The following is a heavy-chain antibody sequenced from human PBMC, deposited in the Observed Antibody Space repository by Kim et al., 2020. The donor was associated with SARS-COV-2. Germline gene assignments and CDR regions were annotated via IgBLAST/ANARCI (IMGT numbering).Heavy chain of an antibody. V-gene: IGHV3-66*01. CDR2: IYSGGST. CDR1: GFTVSSNY. J-gene: IGHJ4*02. D-gene: IGHD6-13*01. CDR3: ATPSSSWYGAVNY. Sequence: GGSLRLSCAASGFTVSSNYMSWVRQAPGKGLEWVSVIYSGGSTYYADSVKGRFTISRDNSKNTRYLQMNSLRAEDTAVYYCATPSSSWYGAVNYWGQGTL.